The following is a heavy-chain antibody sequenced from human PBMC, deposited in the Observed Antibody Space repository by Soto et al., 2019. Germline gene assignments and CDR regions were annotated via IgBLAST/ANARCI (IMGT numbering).Heavy chain of an antibody. Sequence: PGESLKISCSASGFTFSSHAMHWVRQAPGKGLECVSAIGTNGEITYHADSVKGRFTISRDNSKNTLYLQMSSLRDEDTAVYYCVRGHSISWYNWFDPWGQGTLVTVSS. CDR1: GFTFSSHA. V-gene: IGHV3-64D*06. CDR2: IGTNGEIT. J-gene: IGHJ5*02. CDR3: VRGHSISWYNWFDP. D-gene: IGHD2-2*01.